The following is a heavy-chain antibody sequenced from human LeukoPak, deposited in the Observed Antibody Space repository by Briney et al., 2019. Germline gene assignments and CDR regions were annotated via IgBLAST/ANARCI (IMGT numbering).Heavy chain of an antibody. CDR3: ARDASWTIASTPGDDFDY. J-gene: IGHJ4*02. Sequence: GGSLRLSCAASGFTFSSYWMHWVRQAPGKGLVWVSRIKNDGSRTSYADSVKGRFTVSRDNAKNTVYLQMNSLRVGDTAVYYCARDASWTIASTPGDDFDYWGQGTLVTVSS. CDR2: IKNDGSRT. V-gene: IGHV3-74*01. D-gene: IGHD3-16*01. CDR1: GFTFSSYW.